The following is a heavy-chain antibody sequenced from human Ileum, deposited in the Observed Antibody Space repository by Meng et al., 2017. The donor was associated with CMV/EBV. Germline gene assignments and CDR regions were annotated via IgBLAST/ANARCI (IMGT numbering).Heavy chain of an antibody. CDR3: ARDGLSGRYFDY. V-gene: IGHV7-4-1*02. J-gene: IGHJ4*02. CDR1: GYTFTSNK. D-gene: IGHD1-26*01. CDR2: IDTNTGNP. Sequence: QVHLVQSGSEVKKPGASVKVSCKTSGYTFTSNKIIWVRQAPGQGPEWMGWIDTNTGNPTYAQGFTGRFVFSLDTSVNTAYLEISSLKAEDTAVYYCARDGLSGRYFDYWGQGTLVTVSS.